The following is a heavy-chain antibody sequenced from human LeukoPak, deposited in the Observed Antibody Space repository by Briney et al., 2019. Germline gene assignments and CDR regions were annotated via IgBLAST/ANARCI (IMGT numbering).Heavy chain of an antibody. J-gene: IGHJ4*02. CDR2: IYYSGST. CDR1: GGSISSYY. CDR3: ARDRGGGSGDFDY. Sequence: SETLSLTCTVSGGSISSYYWSWIRQPPGKGLEWIGYIYYSGSTNYNPSLKSRVTISVDTSKNQFSLKLSSVTAADTAVYHCARDRGGGSGDFDYWGQGTLVTVSS. D-gene: IGHD3-10*01. V-gene: IGHV4-59*01.